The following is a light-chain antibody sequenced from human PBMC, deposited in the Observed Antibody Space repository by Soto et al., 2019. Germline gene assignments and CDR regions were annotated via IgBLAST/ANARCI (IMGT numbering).Light chain of an antibody. CDR3: QQYSNWPYT. Sequence: EILMTQSPATLSVSPGERATLTCRASQSVNNDFAWYQQKPGKAPSLLIFGASTRATGIPARFSGSGSGTEFTLTISSLQSEDFAVYYCQQYSNWPYTFGQGTKLEIK. CDR1: QSVNND. V-gene: IGKV3-15*01. J-gene: IGKJ2*01. CDR2: GAS.